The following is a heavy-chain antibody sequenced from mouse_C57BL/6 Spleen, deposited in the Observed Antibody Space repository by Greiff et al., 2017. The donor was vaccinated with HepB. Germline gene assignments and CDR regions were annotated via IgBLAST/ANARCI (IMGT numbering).Heavy chain of an antibody. V-gene: IGHV1-52*01. Sequence: QVQLQQPGAELVRPGSSVKLSCKASGYTFTSYWMYWVKQRPIQGLEWIGNIDPSDSETHYNQKFKDKATLTVDKSSSTAYMQLSSLTSEDSAVYYCARAYYDYDGYYAMDYWGQGTSVTVSS. D-gene: IGHD2-4*01. CDR1: GYTFTSYW. CDR2: IDPSDSET. J-gene: IGHJ4*01. CDR3: ARAYYDYDGYYAMDY.